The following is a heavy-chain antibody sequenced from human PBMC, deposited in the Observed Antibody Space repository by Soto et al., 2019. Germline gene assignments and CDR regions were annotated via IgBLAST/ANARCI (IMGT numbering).Heavy chain of an antibody. Sequence: SETLSLNCTVSGGSISSLFSNWDWIRQPPGKGLECIGIIYYSGRTSYNPSLKSRLTTSLDTSKNQISLKLRSVTAADTAVSYCARRCVWQQLVPHHYFYVMDVWGQGTRVTVSS. CDR3: ARRCVWQQLVPHHYFYVMDV. V-gene: IGHV4-39*01. CDR2: IYYSGRT. J-gene: IGHJ6*02. CDR1: GGSISSLFSN. D-gene: IGHD6-13*01.